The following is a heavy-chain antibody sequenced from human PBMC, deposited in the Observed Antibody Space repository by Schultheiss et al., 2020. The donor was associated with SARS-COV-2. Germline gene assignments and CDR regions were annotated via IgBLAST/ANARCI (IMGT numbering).Heavy chain of an antibody. V-gene: IGHV3-21*01. CDR1: GFTFSSYS. Sequence: GGSLRLSCAASGFTFSSYSMNWVRQAPGKGLEWVSSISSSSSYIYYADSVKGRFTISRDNAKNSLYLQMNSLRAEDTAVYYCARGGYDILTGGDWFDPWGQGTLVTVSS. D-gene: IGHD3-9*01. CDR3: ARGGYDILTGGDWFDP. J-gene: IGHJ5*02. CDR2: ISSSSSYI.